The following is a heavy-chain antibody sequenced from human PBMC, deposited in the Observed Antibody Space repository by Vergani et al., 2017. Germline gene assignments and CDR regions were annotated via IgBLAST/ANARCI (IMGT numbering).Heavy chain of an antibody. CDR1: GGSISSYY. Sequence: QVQLQESGPGLVKPSETLSLTCPVSGGSISSYYWSWIRQPPGKGLEWIGYIYYSGSTNYNPSLKSRVTISVDTSKNQFSLKLSSVTAADTAVYYCARGGFTVTPYYFDYWGQGTLVTVSS. CDR3: ARGGFTVTPYYFDY. J-gene: IGHJ4*02. CDR2: IYYSGST. D-gene: IGHD4-17*01. V-gene: IGHV4-59*01.